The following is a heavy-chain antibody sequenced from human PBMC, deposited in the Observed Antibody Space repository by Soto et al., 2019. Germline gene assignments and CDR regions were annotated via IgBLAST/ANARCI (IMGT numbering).Heavy chain of an antibody. V-gene: IGHV1-69*06. CDR3: ARPADILSCHLHPYSYYCMDV. D-gene: IGHD3-9*01. Sequence: SSVKVSCKASGYTFTSYGISWVRQAPGQGLEWMGGIIPIFGTANYAQKFQGRVTITADKSTSTAYMELSSLRSEDTAVYYCARPADILSCHLHPYSYYCMDVRGQGTTVSVSS. J-gene: IGHJ6*02. CDR1: GYTFTSYG. CDR2: IIPIFGTA.